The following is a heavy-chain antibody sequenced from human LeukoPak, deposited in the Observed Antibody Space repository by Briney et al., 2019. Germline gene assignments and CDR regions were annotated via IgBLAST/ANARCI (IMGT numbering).Heavy chain of an antibody. CDR3: ARHWSHSVAQFGRSYWFDP. J-gene: IGHJ5*02. V-gene: IGHV4-4*07. CDR2: MDTSGHT. D-gene: IGHD2-15*01. CDR1: GGSISGYY. Sequence: PPETPCLTCIVSGGSISGYYWSWIRQPAGKGLEWIGHMDTSGHTNYNSSLMSRVTMSVDTSKNQFSLRLTSVTAADTAVYYCARHWSHSVAQFGRSYWFDPWGQGTLVTVSS.